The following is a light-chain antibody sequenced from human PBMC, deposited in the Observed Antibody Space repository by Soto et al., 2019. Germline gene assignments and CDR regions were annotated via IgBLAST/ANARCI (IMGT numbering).Light chain of an antibody. CDR3: QQSDSIPIT. CDR2: GAS. J-gene: IGKJ5*01. V-gene: IGKV1-39*01. CDR1: QTISRN. Sequence: DIQMTQSPSSLSASVGDRVTSPCRASQTISRNLNWYQQKPGKAPKLLIFGASSLQSGVPSRFSGSGSGTDFTLAISSLQPEDFATYYCQQSDSIPITFGQGTRLEIK.